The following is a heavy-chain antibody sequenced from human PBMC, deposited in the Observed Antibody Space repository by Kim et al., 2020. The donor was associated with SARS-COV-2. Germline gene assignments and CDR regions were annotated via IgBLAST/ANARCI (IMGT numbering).Heavy chain of an antibody. J-gene: IGHJ6*02. D-gene: IGHD3-22*01. V-gene: IGHV1-18*01. CDR3: ARDKFQGSSGYYYYYYGMDV. Sequence: ASVKVSCKASGYTFTSYGISWVRQAPGQGLEWMGWISAYNGNTNYAQKLQGRVTMTTDTSTSTAYMELRSLRSDDTAVYYCARDKFQGSSGYYYYYYGMDVWGQGTTVTVSS. CDR2: ISAYNGNT. CDR1: GYTFTSYG.